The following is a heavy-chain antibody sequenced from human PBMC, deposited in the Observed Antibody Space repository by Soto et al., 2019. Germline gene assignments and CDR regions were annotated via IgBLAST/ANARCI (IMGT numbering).Heavy chain of an antibody. CDR2: IFYTGKT. J-gene: IGHJ4*01. V-gene: IGHV4-59*01. CDR3: ARLKRGYSYGSIIDF. CDR1: GDSIRHYY. Sequence: SETLSLTCSVSGDSIRHYYWSWIRQSPGKGLEFLGYIFYTGKTTYNPSLKSRVAMSVDTSRNQFALKLRSVTAADTATYYCARLKRGYSYGSIIDFWGRGTLVTVSS. D-gene: IGHD5-18*01.